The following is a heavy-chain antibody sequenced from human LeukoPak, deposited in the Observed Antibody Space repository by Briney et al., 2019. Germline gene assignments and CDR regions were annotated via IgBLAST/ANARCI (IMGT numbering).Heavy chain of an antibody. CDR1: GFTFSSYG. D-gene: IGHD6-19*01. CDR3: VKPAFSVAGTHIDY. CDR2: ISYDGSNK. J-gene: IGHJ4*02. Sequence: GGSLRLSCAASGFTFSSYGMHWVRQAPGKGLEWVAVISYDGSNKYYADSVKGRFTISRDNSKNTLYLQMNSLRAEDTAVYYCVKPAFSVAGTHIDYWGQGTLVTVSS. V-gene: IGHV3-30*18.